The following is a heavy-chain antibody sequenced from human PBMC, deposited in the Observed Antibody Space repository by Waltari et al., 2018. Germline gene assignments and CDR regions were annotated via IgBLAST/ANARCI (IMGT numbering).Heavy chain of an antibody. CDR3: ARDGVEMSALWGDGAFDM. Sequence: QVQLVQSGAEVKRPGASVKVSCKASGYTFTDYYLHWVRQAPGQGLEWMGWISPNSGDTNYAQKFRGRVTMTRDTSITTVYMELTWPTSDDTAVYYCARDGVEMSALWGDGAFDMWGQGTMVTVSS. J-gene: IGHJ3*02. CDR1: GYTFTDYY. CDR2: ISPNSGDT. V-gene: IGHV1-2*02. D-gene: IGHD3-3*01.